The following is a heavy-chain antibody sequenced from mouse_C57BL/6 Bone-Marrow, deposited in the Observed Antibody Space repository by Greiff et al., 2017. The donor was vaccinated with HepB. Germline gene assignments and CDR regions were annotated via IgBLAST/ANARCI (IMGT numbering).Heavy chain of an antibody. CDR2: IYPRSGNT. J-gene: IGHJ3*01. D-gene: IGHD1-1*01. CDR1: GYTFTSYG. Sequence: QVQLQQSVAELARPGASVKLSCKASGYTFTSYGISWVKQRTGQGLEWIGEIYPRSGNTYYNEKFKGKATLTADKSSSTAYMELRSLTSEDSAVYFCARERGYYYGSRPWFAYWGQGTLVTVSA. CDR3: ARERGYYYGSRPWFAY. V-gene: IGHV1-81*01.